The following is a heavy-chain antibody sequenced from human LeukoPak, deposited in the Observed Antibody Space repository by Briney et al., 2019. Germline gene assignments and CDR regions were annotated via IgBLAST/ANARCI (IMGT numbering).Heavy chain of an antibody. Sequence: GSLRLSCVTSTFTFNNHGMHWVRQAPGKGLEWVAVIAADGGVKHYTYSVKGRFVLTRDDSKNTVYLEMNNVKVEDTAVYYCAREATWGQWYFDHWGQGTLVPVSS. D-gene: IGHD6-19*01. V-gene: IGHV3-30*03. CDR1: TFTFNNHG. CDR3: AREATWGQWYFDH. CDR2: IAADGGVK. J-gene: IGHJ4*02.